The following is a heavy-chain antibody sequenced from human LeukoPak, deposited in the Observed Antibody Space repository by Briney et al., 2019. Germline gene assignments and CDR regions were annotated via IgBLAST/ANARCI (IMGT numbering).Heavy chain of an antibody. CDR1: GGSFSGYY. CDR2: ISHSGST. D-gene: IGHD3-10*01. V-gene: IGHV4-34*01. CDR3: ARDVRSGSYRRTYYYYYMDV. Sequence: SETLSLTCAVYGGSFSGYYWSWIRQPPGKGLEWIGEISHSGSTNYNPSLKSRVTISVDTSKNQFSLKLSSVTAADTAVYYCARDVRSGSYRRTYYYYYMDVWGKGTTVTVSS. J-gene: IGHJ6*03.